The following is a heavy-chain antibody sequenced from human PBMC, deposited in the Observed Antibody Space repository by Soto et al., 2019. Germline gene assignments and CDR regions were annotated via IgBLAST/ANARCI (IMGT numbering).Heavy chain of an antibody. CDR1: GYTFTGYY. CDR2: INPNSGGT. J-gene: IGHJ5*02. Sequence: QVQLVQSGAEVKKPGASVKVSCKASGYTFTGYYMHWVRQAPGQGLEWMGWINPNSGGTNYAQKFQGWVTMTRDTSISTAYMERRRLRSDATAVYSCARGYCSGGSCYPPGRGWFYPWGQGTLVTVSS. D-gene: IGHD2-15*01. CDR3: ARGYCSGGSCYPPGRGWFYP. V-gene: IGHV1-2*04.